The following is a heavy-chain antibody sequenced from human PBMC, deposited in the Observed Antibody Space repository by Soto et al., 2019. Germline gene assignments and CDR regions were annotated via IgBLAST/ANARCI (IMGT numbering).Heavy chain of an antibody. CDR1: GFTFTSYG. CDR2: IWYDGSNK. V-gene: IGHV3-33*01. CDR3: ATDHSSIDY. D-gene: IGHD6-6*01. J-gene: IGHJ4*02. Sequence: QVQLVESGGDVVQPGRSLRLSCAASGFTFTSYGMHWVRQAPGKGLEWVAVIWYDGSNKYYADSVKGRFTISRDNSKNTLYLHMNNLRAEDTAVYYWATDHSSIDYWGQGSLVTVSS.